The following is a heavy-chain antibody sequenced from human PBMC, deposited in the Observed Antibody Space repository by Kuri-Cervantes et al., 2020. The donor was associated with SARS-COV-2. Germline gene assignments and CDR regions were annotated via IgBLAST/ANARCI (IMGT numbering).Heavy chain of an antibody. CDR1: GFTFSSYG. CDR2: ISSSGSTI. J-gene: IGHJ4*02. D-gene: IGHD6-19*01. Sequence: GGSLRLSCAASGFTFSSYGMNWVRQAPGKGLEWVSYISSSGSTIYYADSVKGRFTISRDTAKNSLYLQMDSLRTEDTAVYYCARDGPAVAGTVFDYWGQGTLVTVSS. CDR3: ARDGPAVAGTVFDY. V-gene: IGHV3-48*03.